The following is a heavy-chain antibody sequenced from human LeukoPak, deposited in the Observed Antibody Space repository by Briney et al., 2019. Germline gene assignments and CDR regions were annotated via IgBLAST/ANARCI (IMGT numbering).Heavy chain of an antibody. CDR2: IYSGGRT. CDR1: GFTVSRNY. CDR3: ARAGPSSSWHQFDY. V-gene: IGHV3-66*01. J-gene: IGHJ4*02. Sequence: PGGSLRLSCAASGFTVSRNYMSWVRQAPGKGLEWVSVIYSGGRTYYADSVKGRFTISRDDSTNTLYLQMNRLRAEDTAVYYCARAGPSSSWHQFDYWGQGTLVTVSS. D-gene: IGHD6-13*01.